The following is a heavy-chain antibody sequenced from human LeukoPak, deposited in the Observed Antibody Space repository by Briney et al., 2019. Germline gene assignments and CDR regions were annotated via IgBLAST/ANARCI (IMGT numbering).Heavy chain of an antibody. D-gene: IGHD3-10*01. Sequence: SVKVSCTASGGTFSSYAISWVRQAPGQGLEWMGGIIPIFGTANYAQKFQGRVTITADESTSTAYMELSSLRSEDTAVYYCARSVGLSPLWFGGHYFDYWGQGTLVTVSS. CDR2: IIPIFGTA. CDR3: ARSVGLSPLWFGGHYFDY. V-gene: IGHV1-69*13. CDR1: GGTFSSYA. J-gene: IGHJ4*02.